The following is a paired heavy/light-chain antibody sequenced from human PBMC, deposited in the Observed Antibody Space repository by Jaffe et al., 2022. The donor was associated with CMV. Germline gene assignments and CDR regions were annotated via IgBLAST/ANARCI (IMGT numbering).Heavy chain of an antibody. CDR3: ARWEYCTNGVCQYYYYGMDV. CDR2: IIPIFGTA. Sequence: QVQLVQSGAEVKKPGSSVKVSCKASGGTFSSYAISWVRQAPGQGLEWMGGIIPIFGTANYAQKFQGRVTITADESTSTAYMELSSLRSEDTAVYYCARWEYCTNGVCQYYYYGMDVWGQGTTVTVSS. V-gene: IGHV1-69*01. J-gene: IGHJ6*02. CDR1: GGTFSSYA. D-gene: IGHD2-8*01.
Light chain of an antibody. CDR3: QQRSNWPPGIT. CDR2: DAS. Sequence: EIVLTQSPATLSLSPGERATLSCRASQSVSSYLAWYQQKPGQAPRLLIYDASNRATGIPARFSGSGSGTDFTLTISSLEPEDFAVYYCQQRSNWPPGITFGQGTRLEIK. V-gene: IGKV3-11*01. CDR1: QSVSSY. J-gene: IGKJ5*01.